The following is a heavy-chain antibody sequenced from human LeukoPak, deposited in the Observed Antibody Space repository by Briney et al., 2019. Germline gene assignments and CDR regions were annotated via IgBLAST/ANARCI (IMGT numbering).Heavy chain of an antibody. CDR2: IVVGSGNT. CDR1: GCTFTSSA. D-gene: IGHD2-21*01. V-gene: IGHV1-58*02. Sequence: SVKVSCKASGCTFTSSAMEWVRQARGQRLEWIGWIVVGSGNTNYAQKFQERVTITRDMSTSTAYMELSSLRSEDTAVYYCAAYCGGDCLNDYWGQGTLVTVSS. CDR3: AAYCGGDCLNDY. J-gene: IGHJ4*02.